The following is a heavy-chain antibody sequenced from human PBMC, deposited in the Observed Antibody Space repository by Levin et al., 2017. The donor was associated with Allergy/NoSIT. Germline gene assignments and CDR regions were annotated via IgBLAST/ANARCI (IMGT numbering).Heavy chain of an antibody. CDR2: IKQDGSEK. V-gene: IGHV3-7*01. J-gene: IGHJ4*02. CDR1: GFTFSNYW. Sequence: GGSLRLSCAASGFTFSNYWMTWVRQAPGKGLEWVANIKQDGSEKYYVDSVKGRFTISRDNAKNSLYLQMNSLRAEDTAVYYCARASTTVTYKNLDYWGQGTLVTVSS. D-gene: IGHD4-11*01. CDR3: ARASTTVTYKNLDY.